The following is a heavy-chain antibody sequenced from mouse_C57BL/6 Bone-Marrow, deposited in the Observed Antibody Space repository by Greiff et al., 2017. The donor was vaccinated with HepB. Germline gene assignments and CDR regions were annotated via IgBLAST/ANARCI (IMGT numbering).Heavy chain of an antibody. CDR3: TTDDGYYLYYFDY. D-gene: IGHD2-3*01. Sequence: VHVKQSGAELVRPGASVKLSCTASGFNIKDYYMHWVKQRPEQGLEWIGRIDPEDGDTEYAPKFQGKATMTADTSSNTAYLQLSSLTSEDTAVYYCTTDDGYYLYYFDYWGQGTTLTVSS. CDR2: IDPEDGDT. J-gene: IGHJ2*01. CDR1: GFNIKDYY. V-gene: IGHV14-1*01.